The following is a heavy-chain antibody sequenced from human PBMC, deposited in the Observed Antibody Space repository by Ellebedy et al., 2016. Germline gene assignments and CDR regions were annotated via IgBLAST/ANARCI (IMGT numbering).Heavy chain of an antibody. CDR2: ISYDGSNK. Sequence: GGSLRLSCAASGFTFSSYGMHWVRQAPGKGLEWVAVISYDGSNKYYADSVKGRFTITRDNYKNTLYLQMNSLRAEDTAVYYCARDGVPYDAFDIWGQGTMVTVSS. CDR3: ARDGVPYDAFDI. D-gene: IGHD2-8*01. CDR1: GFTFSSYG. V-gene: IGHV3-30*03. J-gene: IGHJ3*02.